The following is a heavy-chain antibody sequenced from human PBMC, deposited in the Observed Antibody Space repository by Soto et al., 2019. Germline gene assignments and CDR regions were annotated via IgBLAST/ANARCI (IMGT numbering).Heavy chain of an antibody. Sequence: SVKVSYKASGGTFSRYAIRWVRQAPGQGLEWMGGIIPILGTTDYAEKFQGRVTITADKSTSTAYMELTSLRPEDTAVYYCARARDSSHLDYWGQGTPVTVYS. D-gene: IGHD3-22*01. CDR1: GGTFSRYA. J-gene: IGHJ4*02. V-gene: IGHV1-69*06. CDR2: IIPILGTT. CDR3: ARARDSSHLDY.